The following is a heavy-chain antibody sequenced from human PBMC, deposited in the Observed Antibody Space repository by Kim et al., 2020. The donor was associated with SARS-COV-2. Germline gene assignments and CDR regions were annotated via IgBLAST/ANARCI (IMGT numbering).Heavy chain of an antibody. J-gene: IGHJ4*02. CDR3: ARGGSR. V-gene: IGHV3-21*01. D-gene: IGHD6-13*01. Sequence: SGSSYTCYADSVKGRFTISRDDAKNSLYLQMNSLRVEDTAVYYCARGGSRWGQGTMVTVSS. CDR2: SGSSYT.